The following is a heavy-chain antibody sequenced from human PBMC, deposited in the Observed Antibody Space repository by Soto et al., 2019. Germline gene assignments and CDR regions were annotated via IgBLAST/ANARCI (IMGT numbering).Heavy chain of an antibody. J-gene: IGHJ3*02. CDR3: ARWGRKGRLRGALDI. D-gene: IGHD2-15*01. Sequence: GASVKVSCKASGYTFTSYDINWVQQATGQGLEWMGWMNPNSGNTGYAQKFQGRVTMTRNTSISTAYMELSSLRSEDTAVYYCARWGRKGRLRGALDIWGQGTMVTVSS. CDR1: GYTFTSYD. CDR2: MNPNSGNT. V-gene: IGHV1-8*01.